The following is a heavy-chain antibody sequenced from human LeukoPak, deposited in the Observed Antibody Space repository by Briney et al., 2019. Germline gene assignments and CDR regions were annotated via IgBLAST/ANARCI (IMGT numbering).Heavy chain of an antibody. D-gene: IGHD3-9*01. Sequence: GGSLRLSCAASGFIFSSHWMTWVRQAPGRGLEWVANIKQDGSQKHYVDSVGGRFTISRDDAKNSLYLHMNSLRADDTAVYYCAKDHLDDWYFDYWGQGTLVTVSS. V-gene: IGHV3-7*03. J-gene: IGHJ4*02. CDR1: GFIFSSHW. CDR2: IKQDGSQK. CDR3: AKDHLDDWYFDY.